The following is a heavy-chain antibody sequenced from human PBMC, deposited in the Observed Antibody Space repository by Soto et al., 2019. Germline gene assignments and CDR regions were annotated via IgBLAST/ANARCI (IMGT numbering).Heavy chain of an antibody. CDR2: IYWDDDK. J-gene: IGHJ3*02. CDR1: GFSLSTSGVG. CDR3: AHIPIVVVVAATPDAFDI. D-gene: IGHD2-15*01. Sequence: GPTLVNPTQTLTLTCTFSGFSLSTSGVGVGWIRQPPGKALEWLALIYWDDDKRYSPSLKSRLTITKDTSKNQVVLTMTNMDPVDTATYYCAHIPIVVVVAATPDAFDIWGQGTMVTVSS. V-gene: IGHV2-5*02.